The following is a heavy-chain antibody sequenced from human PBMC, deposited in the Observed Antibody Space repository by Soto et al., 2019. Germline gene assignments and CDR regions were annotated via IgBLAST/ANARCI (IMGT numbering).Heavy chain of an antibody. V-gene: IGHV1-69*01. Sequence: QVQLVQSGAEVKKPGSSVKVSCKASGGTFSSHAISWVRQAPGQGLEWMGGIIPIFGTANYAQKFQGRVTIIADESTSTAYTGLSSLRSEDTAVYYCASNPQNTAAAGSYYYYYDMNVWGQGTTVTVSS. J-gene: IGHJ6*02. CDR1: GGTFSSHA. D-gene: IGHD6-13*01. CDR3: ASNPQNTAAAGSYYYYYDMNV. CDR2: IIPIFGTA.